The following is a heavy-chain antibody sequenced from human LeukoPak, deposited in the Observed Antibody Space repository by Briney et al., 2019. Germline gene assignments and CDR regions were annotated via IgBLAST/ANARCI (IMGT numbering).Heavy chain of an antibody. CDR3: VREDTPATANY. J-gene: IGHJ4*02. D-gene: IGHD2-21*02. Sequence: GGPLRFSFPAPGLTLANHAMGWVGQPEGRGWEWVSAISGGGDITYYADSVKGRFTISRDNSKDTLFLQMHSLRPGDTAVYYCVREDTPATANYWGQGTLVTVSS. V-gene: IGHV3-23*01. CDR2: ISGGGDIT. CDR1: GLTLANHA.